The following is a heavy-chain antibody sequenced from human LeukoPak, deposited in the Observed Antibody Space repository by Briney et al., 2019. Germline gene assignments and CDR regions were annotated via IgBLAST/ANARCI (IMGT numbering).Heavy chain of an antibody. CDR1: GGSISSYY. Sequence: SETLSLTCTDSGGSISSYYWSWIRQPPGKGLEWIGYIYYSGSTNYNPSLKSRVTISVDTSKNQFSLKLSSVTAADTAVYYCAGTGYSSSWYYFDYWGQGTLVTVSS. CDR3: AGTGYSSSWYYFDY. V-gene: IGHV4-59*08. D-gene: IGHD6-13*01. CDR2: IYYSGST. J-gene: IGHJ4*02.